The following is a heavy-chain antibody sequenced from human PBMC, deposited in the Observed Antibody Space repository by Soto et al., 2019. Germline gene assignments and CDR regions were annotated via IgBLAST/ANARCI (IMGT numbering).Heavy chain of an antibody. D-gene: IGHD2-15*01. V-gene: IGHV3-23*01. Sequence: DVQLLESGGGLVQPEGSLRRSCAASGFTFSSYAMGWVRQGPGKGLEWVAVVSIGGSTHYADSVRGRFTISRDNSKNTLSLQMNSLTAEDTAVYFCAKRRGAGGHFAYWGQGALVTVSS. CDR2: VSIGGST. J-gene: IGHJ4*02. CDR1: GFTFSSYA. CDR3: AKRRGAGGHFAY.